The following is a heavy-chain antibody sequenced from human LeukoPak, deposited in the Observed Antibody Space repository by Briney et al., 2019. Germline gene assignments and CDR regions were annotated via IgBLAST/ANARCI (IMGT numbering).Heavy chain of an antibody. CDR1: GFTFSSYG. CDR3: ARVGTMVRGDDAFDI. J-gene: IGHJ3*02. CDR2: ISYDGSNK. V-gene: IGHV3-30*03. D-gene: IGHD3-10*01. Sequence: GGSLRLSCAASGFTFSSYGMHWVRQAPGKGLEWVAVISYDGSNKYYADSVKGRFTISRDNSKNTLYLQMNSLRAEDTAVYYCARVGTMVRGDDAFDIWGQGTMVTVSS.